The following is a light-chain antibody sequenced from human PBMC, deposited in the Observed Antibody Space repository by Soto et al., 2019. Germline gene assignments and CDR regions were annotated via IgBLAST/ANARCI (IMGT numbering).Light chain of an antibody. CDR3: QQSYRSPT. CDR2: AAS. J-gene: IGKJ1*01. CDR1: QSISSY. Sequence: IQMTQSPSSLSASVGDRVTITCRASQSISSYLNWYQQKPGKAPKLLIYAASSLQSGVPSRFSGSGSGTDFTLTISSLQPEDFATYYCQQSYRSPTFGQGTKVDIK. V-gene: IGKV1-39*01.